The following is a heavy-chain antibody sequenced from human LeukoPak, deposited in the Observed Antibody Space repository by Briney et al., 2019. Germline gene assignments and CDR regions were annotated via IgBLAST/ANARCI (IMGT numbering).Heavy chain of an antibody. V-gene: IGHV4-30-2*01. D-gene: IGHD2-2*01. CDR1: GGSISGGLYS. CDR3: ASLQHCRGTSCYWFDP. J-gene: IGHJ5*02. CDR2: MYHAGST. Sequence: SETLSLTCDVSGGSISGGLYSWSWVRQPLGKGLEWIGYMYHAGSTYYNPSLKGRVTISVDTSKNQLSLRLRSVPAAAPAVYYCASLQHCRGTSCYWFDPWGPGTLVPVSS.